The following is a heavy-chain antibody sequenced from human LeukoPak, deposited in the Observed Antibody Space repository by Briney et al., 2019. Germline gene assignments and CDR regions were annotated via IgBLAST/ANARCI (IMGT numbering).Heavy chain of an antibody. CDR1: GFTFSSYA. D-gene: IGHD6-25*01. CDR3: AREPAGYNFDY. CDR2: ISSSSSYI. J-gene: IGHJ4*02. V-gene: IGHV3-21*01. Sequence: GGSLRLSCAASGFTFSSYAMSWVRQAPGKGLEWVSSISSSSSYIYYADSVKGRFTISRDNAKNSLYLQLNTLRAEDTAVYYCAREPAGYNFDYWGQGTLVTVSS.